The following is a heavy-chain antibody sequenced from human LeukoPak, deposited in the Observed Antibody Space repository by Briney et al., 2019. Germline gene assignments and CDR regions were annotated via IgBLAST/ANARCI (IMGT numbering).Heavy chain of an antibody. J-gene: IGHJ4*02. CDR2: ISGSGGST. D-gene: IGHD3-22*01. V-gene: IGHV3-23*01. CDR1: GFTLSSYA. CDR3: AKDQAGGMYYYDSSGSKRVY. Sequence: GGSLRLPCAASGFTLSSYAMSWVPQAPGKGLEWVSAISGSGGSTYDADSVKGRFTISRDNSKNTLYLQMNSLRAEDTAVYYCAKDQAGGMYYYDSSGSKRVYWGQGTLVTVSS.